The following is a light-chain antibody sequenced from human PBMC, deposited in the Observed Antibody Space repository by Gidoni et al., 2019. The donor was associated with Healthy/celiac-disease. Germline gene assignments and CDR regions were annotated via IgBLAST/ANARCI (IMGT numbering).Light chain of an antibody. CDR2: AAS. V-gene: IGKV1-12*01. Sequence: DIQVTQSPSSVSASVGDRVTITCRASQGISSWLDCYQQKPGKAPQLLIYAASSVQSGAPSRFSGGGSGADFTLTISSLHPEDFATYYWQQAHSFPLGFGGGTRLEIK. CDR3: QQAHSFPLG. J-gene: IGKJ4*01. CDR1: QGISSW.